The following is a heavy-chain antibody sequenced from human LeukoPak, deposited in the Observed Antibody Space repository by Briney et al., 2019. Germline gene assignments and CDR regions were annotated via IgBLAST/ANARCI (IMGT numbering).Heavy chain of an antibody. Sequence: GGSLRLSCAASGFTVSSIYTSWVRQAPGKGLEWVSLIYSGGSTYYADSVKGRFTISRDNSKNTLYLQMNSLRAEDTAVYSCATAARRGIFDYWGQGTLVTVSS. CDR2: IYSGGST. J-gene: IGHJ4*02. CDR3: ATAARRGIFDY. V-gene: IGHV3-66*01. CDR1: GFTVSSIY.